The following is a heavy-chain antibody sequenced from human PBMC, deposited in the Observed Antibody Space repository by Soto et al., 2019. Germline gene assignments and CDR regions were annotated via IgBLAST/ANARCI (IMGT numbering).Heavy chain of an antibody. V-gene: IGHV4-61*01. CDR1: GGSVSSGRYY. D-gene: IGHD6-19*01. Sequence: SETLSLTCAVSGGSVSSGRYYWSWIRQPPGKGLEWIGYIYYSGSTNYNPSLKRRVTITVDTSKNQFSLKLSSVTAAETAVYYWARRPTRTAVAGTEDYYYGMDVWGQGTTVTVS. J-gene: IGHJ6*02. CDR2: IYYSGST. CDR3: ARRPTRTAVAGTEDYYYGMDV.